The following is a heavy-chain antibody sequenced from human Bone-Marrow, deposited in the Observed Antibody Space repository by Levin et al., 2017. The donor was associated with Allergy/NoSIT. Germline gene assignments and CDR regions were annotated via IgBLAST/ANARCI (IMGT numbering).Heavy chain of an antibody. Sequence: GESLKISCKASGYTFTSYYMHWVRQAPGQGLEWMGIINPSGGSTSYAQKFQGRVTMTRDTSTSTVYMELSSLRSEDTAVYYCARGSAYCGGDCDAGAFDIWGQGTMVTVSS. CDR2: INPSGGST. CDR3: ARGSAYCGGDCDAGAFDI. D-gene: IGHD2-21*02. J-gene: IGHJ3*02. CDR1: GYTFTSYY. V-gene: IGHV1-46*01.